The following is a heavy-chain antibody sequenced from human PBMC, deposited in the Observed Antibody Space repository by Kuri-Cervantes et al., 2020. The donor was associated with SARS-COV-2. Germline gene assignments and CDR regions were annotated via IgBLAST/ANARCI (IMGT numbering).Heavy chain of an antibody. CDR3: ARVVVVVPAAIAPADY. Sequence: GGSLRLSCAASGFTFSNAGKSWVRQAPGKGLEWVGRIKSKTDGGTTDYAAPVKGRFTILRDDSKNTLYLQMNSLRAEDTAVYYCARVVVVVPAAIAPADYWGQGTLVTVSS. CDR2: IKSKTDGGTT. J-gene: IGHJ4*02. D-gene: IGHD2-2*01. V-gene: IGHV3-15*01. CDR1: GFTFSNAG.